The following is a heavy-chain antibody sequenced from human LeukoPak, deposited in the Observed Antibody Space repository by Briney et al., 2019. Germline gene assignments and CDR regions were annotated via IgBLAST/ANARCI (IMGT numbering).Heavy chain of an antibody. Sequence: GGSLRLSCAASGFTFSSYAMSWVRQAPGKGLEWVSAISGSGGSTYYADSVKGRFTISRDNSKNTLYLQMNSLRAEDTAVYYCAKGTYCSGGSCYSHYYYYGMDVWGQGTTVTVSS. CDR3: AKGTYCSGGSCYSHYYYYGMDV. J-gene: IGHJ6*02. CDR1: GFTFSSYA. D-gene: IGHD2-15*01. V-gene: IGHV3-23*01. CDR2: ISGSGGST.